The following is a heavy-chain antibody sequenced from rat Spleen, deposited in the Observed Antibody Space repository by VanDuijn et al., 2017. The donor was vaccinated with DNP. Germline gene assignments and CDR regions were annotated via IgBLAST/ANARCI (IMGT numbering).Heavy chain of an antibody. CDR3: TSSGYFDY. J-gene: IGHJ2*01. V-gene: IGHV5-20*01. D-gene: IGHD4-3*01. CDR1: GFTFSDYY. CDR2: ITNSGGSA. Sequence: EVKLVESGGGLVQPGRSLKLSCAGSGFTFSDYYMAWVRQGPTRGLEWVASITNSGGSAYYRDSVKGRFTISRDNAKTTLYLHMDSLRSEDTATYYCTSSGYFDYWGQGVMVSVSS.